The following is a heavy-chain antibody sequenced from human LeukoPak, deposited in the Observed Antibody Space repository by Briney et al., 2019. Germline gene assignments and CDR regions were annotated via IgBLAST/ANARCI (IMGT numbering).Heavy chain of an antibody. CDR1: GGSISSGDYY. CDR2: IYYSGST. CDR3: ARVRLDYYGMDV. J-gene: IGHJ6*02. V-gene: IGHV4-30-4*01. Sequence: PSQSLSLTCTVSGGSISSGDYYWSWIRQPPGKGLEWIGYIYYSGSTYYNPSLKSRVTISVDTSKNQFSLKLSSVTAADTAVYYCARVRLDYYGMDVWGQGTTVTVSS.